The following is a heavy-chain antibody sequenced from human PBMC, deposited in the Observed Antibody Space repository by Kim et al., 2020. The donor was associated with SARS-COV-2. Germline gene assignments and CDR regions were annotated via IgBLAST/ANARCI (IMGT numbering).Heavy chain of an antibody. CDR1: GFSVSGDY. V-gene: IGHV3-66*04. J-gene: IGHJ5*02. Sequence: GGSLRLSCAVSGFSVSGDYMNWVRQAPGKGLECVSVIHTGGATFYADSVKGRFTISRDSSKNTMYLQMNSLGVEDTAVYYCARHDRFDPWGQGTLVTVSS. CDR3: ARHDRFDP. CDR2: IHTGGAT.